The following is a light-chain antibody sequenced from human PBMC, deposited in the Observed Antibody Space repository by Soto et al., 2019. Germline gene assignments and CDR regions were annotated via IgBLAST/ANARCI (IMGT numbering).Light chain of an antibody. J-gene: IGKJ4*01. V-gene: IGKV3-20*01. Sequence: EIVLTQSPGTLSLSPGERATLSCRASQSVSSSSLAWYQQKPGQAPRLLIYGASSRATGIPDRFSGSGSGTAFSLTISRLEPEDFAVYYCQQYGGSPPLTFGGGTKVEIK. CDR2: GAS. CDR3: QQYGGSPPLT. CDR1: QSVSSSS.